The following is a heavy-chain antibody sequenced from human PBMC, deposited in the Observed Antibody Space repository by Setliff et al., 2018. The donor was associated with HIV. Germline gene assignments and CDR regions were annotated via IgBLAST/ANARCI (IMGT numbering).Heavy chain of an antibody. CDR1: GYSFTNHY. J-gene: IGHJ3*02. D-gene: IGHD5-12*01. V-gene: IGHV1-46*01. Sequence: ASVKVSCKPSGYSFTNHYMHWVRQAPGQGLEWMGVINPTGGSTRNTQKFQGRVAMTKDTSTSTVYMELSSLRSEDTAVYYCASAGAWQRNALDIWGEGTMVTVSS. CDR3: ASAGAWQRNALDI. CDR2: INPTGGST.